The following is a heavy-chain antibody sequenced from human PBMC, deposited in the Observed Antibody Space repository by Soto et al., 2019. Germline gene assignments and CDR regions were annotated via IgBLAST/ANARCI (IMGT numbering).Heavy chain of an antibody. CDR3: ARLGLAEVVAAAPSSPPPHPRYYYGMDV. Sequence: ASVKVSCKASGYTFTSYYMHWVRQAPGQGLEWMGIINPSGGSTSYAQKFQGRVTMTRDTSTSTVYMELSSLRSEDTAVYYCARLGLAEVVAAAPSSPPPHPRYYYGMDVWGQGTTVTVSS. CDR1: GYTFTSYY. D-gene: IGHD3-22*01. J-gene: IGHJ6*02. V-gene: IGHV1-46*01. CDR2: INPSGGST.